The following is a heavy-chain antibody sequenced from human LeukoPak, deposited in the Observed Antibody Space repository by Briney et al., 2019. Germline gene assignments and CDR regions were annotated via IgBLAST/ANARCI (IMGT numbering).Heavy chain of an antibody. V-gene: IGHV3-23*01. CDR3: ANPARGSSLIDY. D-gene: IGHD1-26*01. Sequence: PGGSLRLSCTASGFTFTSYALSWVRQSPGKGLEWVSAISGSGGATYYADSVRGRFTISRDNSKSTLFLQMNSLRAEDTAVYYCANPARGSSLIDYWGQGTPVTVSS. J-gene: IGHJ4*02. CDR2: ISGSGGAT. CDR1: GFTFTSYA.